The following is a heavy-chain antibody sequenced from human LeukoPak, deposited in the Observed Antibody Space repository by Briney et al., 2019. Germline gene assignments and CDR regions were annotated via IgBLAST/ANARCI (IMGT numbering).Heavy chain of an antibody. CDR3: ATAGNYRFDY. J-gene: IGHJ4*02. D-gene: IGHD1-7*01. CDR1: GFTFRSSW. Sequence: GGSLRLSCAASGFTFRSSWIHWVRQVPGKGLVWVSRINSDGSTTNYADSVKGRFTISRDNAKNTLYLQMDSLRADDTAVDYCATAGNYRFDYWGQGTLVTVSS. CDR2: INSDGSTT. V-gene: IGHV3-74*01.